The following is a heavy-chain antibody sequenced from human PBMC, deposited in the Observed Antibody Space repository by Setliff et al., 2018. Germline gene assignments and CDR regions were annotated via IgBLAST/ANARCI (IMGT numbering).Heavy chain of an antibody. J-gene: IGHJ4*02. Sequence: SETLSLTCTVSGGSISSGIYYWSWIRQPAGKGLEWIGRMYASGSTKYNPSLKSRVTISVDTSKNQVSLKLSSVTAADTAVYYCARESRYYYDNLGYFDYWGQGTLVTVSS. D-gene: IGHD3-22*01. CDR3: ARESRYYYDNLGYFDY. CDR1: GGSISSGIYY. CDR2: MYASGST. V-gene: IGHV4-61*02.